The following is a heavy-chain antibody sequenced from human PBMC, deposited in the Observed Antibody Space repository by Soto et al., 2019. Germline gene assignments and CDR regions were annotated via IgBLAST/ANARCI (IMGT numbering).Heavy chain of an antibody. V-gene: IGHV3-30*18. CDR2: ISYDGSNK. CDR1: GFTFSSYG. D-gene: IGHD1-26*01. J-gene: IGHJ6*02. CDR3: AKDSREGRDGSPHYYYYGMDV. Sequence: GGSLRLSCAASGFTFSSYGMHWVRQAPGKGLEWVAVISYDGSNKYYADSVKGRFTISRDNSKNTLYLQMNSLRAEDTAVYYCAKDSREGRDGSPHYYYYGMDVWGQGTTVTVSS.